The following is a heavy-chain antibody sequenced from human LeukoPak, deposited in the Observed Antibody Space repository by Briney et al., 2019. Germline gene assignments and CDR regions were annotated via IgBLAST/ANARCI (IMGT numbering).Heavy chain of an antibody. Sequence: SETLSLTCTVSGGSFSSSTYYWGWIRQPPGKGLEWIGTIYHSGSTYYNPSLKSRVTISLDTSKNQFSLKLSSVTAADTAVYYCARGSGRGLLSSLRYSYYYMDVWGTGTTVTISS. CDR3: ARGSGRGLLSSLRYSYYYMDV. CDR1: GGSFSSSTYY. D-gene: IGHD2-2*01. CDR2: IYHSGST. J-gene: IGHJ6*03. V-gene: IGHV4-39*07.